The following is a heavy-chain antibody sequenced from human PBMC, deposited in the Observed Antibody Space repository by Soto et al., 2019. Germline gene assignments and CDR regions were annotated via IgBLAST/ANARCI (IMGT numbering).Heavy chain of an antibody. CDR1: GGSISSYC. CDR3: ARDIGYSYGPATYYYYGMYV. J-gene: IGHJ6*01. D-gene: IGHD5-18*01. V-gene: IGHV4-59*13. CDR2: IYYSGST. Sequence: SETLSLTCTVSGGSISSYCWSWIRQPPWKGLEWIGYIYYSGSTNNTHSLKSRATISVLTSKKQFSLKLSSVTAADTAVYYCARDIGYSYGPATYYYYGMYVCEQETTVTV.